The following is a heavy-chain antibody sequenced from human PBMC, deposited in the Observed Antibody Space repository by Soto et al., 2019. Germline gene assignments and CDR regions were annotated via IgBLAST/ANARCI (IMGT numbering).Heavy chain of an antibody. CDR2: IYYSGST. V-gene: IGHV4-31*03. Sequence: SETLSLTCTVSGGSISSGGYYWSWIRQHPGKGLEWIGYIYYSGSTYYNPSLKSRVTISVDTSKNQFSLKLSSVTAADTAVYYCARVVGPAITMVRGHQLYLDYWGQGTLVTVSS. CDR1: GGSISSGGYY. J-gene: IGHJ4*02. D-gene: IGHD3-10*01. CDR3: ARVVGPAITMVRGHQLYLDY.